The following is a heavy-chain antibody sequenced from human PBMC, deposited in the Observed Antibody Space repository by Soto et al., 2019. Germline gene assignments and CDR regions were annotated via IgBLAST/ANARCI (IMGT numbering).Heavy chain of an antibody. CDR3: ARDRNWNDACDY. D-gene: IGHD1-1*01. Sequence: GGSLRLSCAASGFTFSSYWMHWVRQAPGKGLVWVSRINGDGSSTSYADSVKGRFTISRDNAKNTLYLQMNSLRAEDTAVYYCARDRNWNDACDYWGQGTLVTVSS. V-gene: IGHV3-74*01. J-gene: IGHJ4*02. CDR2: INGDGSST. CDR1: GFTFSSYW.